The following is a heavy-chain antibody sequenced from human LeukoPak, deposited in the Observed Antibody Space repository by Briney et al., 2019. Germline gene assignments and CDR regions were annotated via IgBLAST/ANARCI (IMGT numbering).Heavy chain of an antibody. CDR3: ASGGELRQFDY. V-gene: IGHV4-34*01. CDR2: INHSGST. J-gene: IGHJ4*02. D-gene: IGHD1-26*01. Sequence: GSLRLSCAASGFTFSSYAMSWVRQAPGKGLEWIGEINHSGSTNYNPSLKSRVTISVDTSKNQFSLKLSSVTAADTAVYYCASGGELRQFDYWGQGTLVTVSS. CDR1: GFTFSSYA.